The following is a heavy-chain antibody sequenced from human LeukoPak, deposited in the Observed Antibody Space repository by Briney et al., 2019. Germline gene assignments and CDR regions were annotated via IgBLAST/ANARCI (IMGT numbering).Heavy chain of an antibody. D-gene: IGHD1-14*01. J-gene: IGHJ4*02. CDR1: GFVFNTES. CDR2: ISARSTII. CDR3: ARVLTVGQTGGVDY. Sequence: GGSLRLSCAASGFVFNTESMNWVRQAPGKGLEGVAHISARSTIIYYADSVKGRFTISRDNVKNLLFLQMNSLRHDDAAMYYCARVLTVGQTGGVDYWGQGTLVSVSS. V-gene: IGHV3-48*02.